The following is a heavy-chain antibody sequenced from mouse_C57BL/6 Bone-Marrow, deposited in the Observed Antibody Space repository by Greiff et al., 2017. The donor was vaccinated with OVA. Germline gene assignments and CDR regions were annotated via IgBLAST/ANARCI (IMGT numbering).Heavy chain of an antibody. CDR1: GYTFTSYG. D-gene: IGHD2-5*01. CDR2: IYPRSGNT. Sequence: QVQLQQSGAELARPGASVKLSCKASGYTFTSYGISWVKQRTGQGLEWIGEIYPRSGNTYYNEKFKGKATLTADKSSSTAYMELRSLTSEDSAVYFCARAAYYSSRGGFAYWGQGTLVTVSA. V-gene: IGHV1-81*01. CDR3: ARAAYYSSRGGFAY. J-gene: IGHJ3*01.